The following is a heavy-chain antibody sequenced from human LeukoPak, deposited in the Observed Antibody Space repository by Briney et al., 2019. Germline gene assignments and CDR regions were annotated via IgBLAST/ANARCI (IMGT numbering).Heavy chain of an antibody. D-gene: IGHD5-24*01. V-gene: IGHV3-30*19. Sequence: GGSLRLSCAASGFTFSSYGMHWVRQAPGKGLEWVALISYDGSNKYYADSVKGRFTISRDNSKNTLYLQMNSLRPEDTAVYYCARVTGRWLQLDAFDIWGQGTMVTVSS. J-gene: IGHJ3*02. CDR3: ARVTGRWLQLDAFDI. CDR1: GFTFSSYG. CDR2: ISYDGSNK.